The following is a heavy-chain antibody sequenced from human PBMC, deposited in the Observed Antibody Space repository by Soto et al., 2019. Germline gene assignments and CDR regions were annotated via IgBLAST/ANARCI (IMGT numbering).Heavy chain of an antibody. Sequence: QVHLVQSGAEVKRPGTSVKVSCKVSGYTFTNYGINWVRQAPGQGLEWVGWFNPANRNTNYAQKFQDRVSMTTDTSTNTAYMELRGLRSDDTAVYYCARVRFGDPFDFWGQGTLVTVSS. CDR1: GYTFTNYG. V-gene: IGHV1-18*01. J-gene: IGHJ4*02. D-gene: IGHD2-21*02. CDR2: FNPANRNT. CDR3: ARVRFGDPFDF.